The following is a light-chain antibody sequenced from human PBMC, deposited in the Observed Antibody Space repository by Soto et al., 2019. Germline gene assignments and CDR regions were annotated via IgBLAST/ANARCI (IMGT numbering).Light chain of an antibody. J-gene: IGKJ2*01. V-gene: IGKV1-5*03. CDR2: KAS. CDR1: QSFNDW. CDR3: QQYDSYPHT. Sequence: DLQMTQSPSTLSASVGDRVTITCRASQSFNDWLAWYQQKPGKAPNLIIYKASTLEIGVPSRFSGSGSGTEFTLTISSLQPDDFATYYCQQYDSYPHTFGQGTKLEIK.